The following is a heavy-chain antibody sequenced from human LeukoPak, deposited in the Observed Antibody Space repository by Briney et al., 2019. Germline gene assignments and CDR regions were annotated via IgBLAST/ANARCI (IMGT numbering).Heavy chain of an antibody. Sequence: PSETLSLTCTVSDGSISSYSGSWIRQPPGEGLEWIGYVSYSGSTYYNPSLKSRVTMSLDTSKNQFSLKLSSVTAADTAMFFCARSSSGTSSIDSWGQGALVTVSS. D-gene: IGHD1-26*01. CDR2: VSYSGST. J-gene: IGHJ4*02. CDR3: ARSSSGTSSIDS. V-gene: IGHV4-59*01. CDR1: DGSISSYS.